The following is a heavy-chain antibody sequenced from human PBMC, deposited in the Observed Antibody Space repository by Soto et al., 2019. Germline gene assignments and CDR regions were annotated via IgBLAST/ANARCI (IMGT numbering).Heavy chain of an antibody. CDR3: ARGGYYDSSGYPRNAFDI. D-gene: IGHD3-22*01. J-gene: IGHJ3*02. V-gene: IGHV4-59*01. CDR1: GGSIRRYS. Sequence: SETLCLTCTVSGGSIRRYSWSGIRQPPGKGLEWIGYIYYSGSTNYNPSLKSRVTISVDTSKNQFSLKLSSVTAADTAVYYCARGGYYDSSGYPRNAFDIWGQGTMVT. CDR2: IYYSGST.